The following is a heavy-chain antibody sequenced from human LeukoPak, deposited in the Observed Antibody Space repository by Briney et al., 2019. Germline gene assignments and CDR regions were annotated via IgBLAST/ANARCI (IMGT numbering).Heavy chain of an antibody. CDR2: INHSGST. J-gene: IGHJ4*02. CDR1: GGSISSSSYY. V-gene: IGHV4-39*07. Sequence: PSETLSLTCTVSGGSISSSSYYWGWIRQPPGKGLEWIGEINHSGSTNYNPSLKSRVTISVDTSKNQFSLKLSSVTAADTAVYYCARGRSKRSSGFDYWGQGTLVTVSS. D-gene: IGHD6-19*01. CDR3: ARGRSKRSSGFDY.